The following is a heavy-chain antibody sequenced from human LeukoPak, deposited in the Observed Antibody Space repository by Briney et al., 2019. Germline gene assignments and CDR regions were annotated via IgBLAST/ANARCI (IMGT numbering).Heavy chain of an antibody. J-gene: IGHJ3*02. V-gene: IGHV4-59*01. Sequence: IYYSGSTNYNPSLKSRVTISVDTSKNQFSLKLSSVTAADTAVYYCARDPALTGTAAFDIWGQGTMVTVSS. CDR2: IYYSGST. D-gene: IGHD1-7*01. CDR3: ARDPALTGTAAFDI.